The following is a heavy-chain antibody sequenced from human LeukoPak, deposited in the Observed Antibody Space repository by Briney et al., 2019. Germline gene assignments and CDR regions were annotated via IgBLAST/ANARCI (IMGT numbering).Heavy chain of an antibody. CDR1: GFTFSSYW. J-gene: IGHJ4*02. D-gene: IGHD3-22*01. CDR3: ARSGSQRITQRFTMLVVVSPGDY. CDR2: IKEEGSEK. Sequence: GGSLRLSCAVSGFTFSSYWMSWVRQAPGKGLEWVASIKEEGSEKHYVDSVKGRFTISRDNAKNSLYLQMNSLRAEDTAVYYCARSGSQRITQRFTMLVVVSPGDYWGQGTLVTVSS. V-gene: IGHV3-7*01.